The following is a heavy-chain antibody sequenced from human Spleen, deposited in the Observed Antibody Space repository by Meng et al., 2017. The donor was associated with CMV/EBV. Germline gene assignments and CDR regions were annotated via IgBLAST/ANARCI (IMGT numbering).Heavy chain of an antibody. V-gene: IGHV5-51*01. CDR3: ARILASFDC. CDR2: IYPGDSDT. J-gene: IGHJ4*02. CDR1: GSPFTRYW. Sequence: KISCKGSGSPFTRYWIGWVRQMPGKGLEWMGMIYPGDSDTRYSPSLRGQVTISADKSISTAYLQWNSLKASDTAVYYCARILASFDCWGQGTLVTVSS.